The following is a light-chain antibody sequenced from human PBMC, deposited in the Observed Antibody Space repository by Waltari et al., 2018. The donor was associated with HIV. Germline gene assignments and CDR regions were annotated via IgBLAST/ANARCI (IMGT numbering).Light chain of an antibody. CDR2: GAS. V-gene: IGKV3-20*01. Sequence: EIVLTQPPGSLSLSPGESATLSCRASQTISNNFLAWYQQKPGQTPRLLIYGASTRATAIPDRFTGSGSWTDFTLTITRLEPEDSGVYYCQQYGRSPPVTFGQGTRLEIK. CDR1: QTISNNF. CDR3: QQYGRSPPVT. J-gene: IGKJ5*01.